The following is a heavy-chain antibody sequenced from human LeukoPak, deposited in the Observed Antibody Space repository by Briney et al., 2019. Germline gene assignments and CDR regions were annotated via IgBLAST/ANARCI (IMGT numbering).Heavy chain of an antibody. CDR3: ARDGPFGESFDY. J-gene: IGHJ4*02. CDR2: ISYDGNKI. V-gene: IGHV3-30-3*01. D-gene: IGHD3-10*01. Sequence: PGGSLRLSCAASGFIFRNYAIHWVRQAPGKGLEWVAVISYDGNKIYYADSVKGRFTISRDNSKNTLYLQMNSLRAEDTAVYYCARDGPFGESFDYWGQGTLVTVSS. CDR1: GFIFRNYA.